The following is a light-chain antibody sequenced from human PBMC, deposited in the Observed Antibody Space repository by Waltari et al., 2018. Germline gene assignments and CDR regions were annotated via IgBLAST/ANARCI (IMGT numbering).Light chain of an antibody. CDR3: SSWDDSLNGPA. CDR1: S. Sequence: SVNWYQQLPRTAPKLLMYNTNQRPSGVPDRFSGSRSGTSASLAISGLQSEDEGDYYCSSWDDSLNGPAFGGGTKVTVL. CDR2: NTN. V-gene: IGLV1-44*01. J-gene: IGLJ3*02.